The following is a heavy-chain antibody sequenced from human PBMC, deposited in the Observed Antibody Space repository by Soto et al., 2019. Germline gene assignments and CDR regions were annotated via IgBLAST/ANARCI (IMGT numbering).Heavy chain of an antibody. Sequence: PGGSLRLSCAASGFTFSNYNMNWVRQAPGKGLEWVSSISSSGTYIYYADSVKGRFTISRDNAKNSLYLQMNSLRAEDTAVYYCARVVYFDNSGYNYWGQAILVTVSS. CDR2: ISSSGTYI. CDR3: ARVVYFDNSGYNY. V-gene: IGHV3-21*01. D-gene: IGHD3-22*01. CDR1: GFTFSNYN. J-gene: IGHJ4*02.